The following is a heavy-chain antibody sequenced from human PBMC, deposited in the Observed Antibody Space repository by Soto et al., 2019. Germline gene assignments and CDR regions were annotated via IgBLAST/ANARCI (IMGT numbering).Heavy chain of an antibody. Sequence: GGSLTLSXAASGFTFSSYGMQWVRQAPGTGLEWVAVISYDGSNKYYADSVKGRFTISRDNSKNTLYLQMNSLRAEDTAVYYCPKEGYYDSSGYYIAPLYWGQGTLVTVSS. V-gene: IGHV3-30*18. D-gene: IGHD3-22*01. CDR2: ISYDGSNK. J-gene: IGHJ4*02. CDR3: PKEGYYDSSGYYIAPLY. CDR1: GFTFSSYG.